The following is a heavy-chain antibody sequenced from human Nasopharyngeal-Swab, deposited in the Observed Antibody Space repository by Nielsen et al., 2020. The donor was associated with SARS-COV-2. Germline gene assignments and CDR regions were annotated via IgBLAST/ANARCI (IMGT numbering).Heavy chain of an antibody. J-gene: IGHJ4*02. CDR2: FNTVGTST. V-gene: IGHV3-74*01. D-gene: IGHD6-13*01. Sequence: GGSLRLSFAAPGFPFSTYWMHWVRQAPGKGLVWASRFNTVGTSTIYADSVKGRFTISRDNAQNTLYLEMNSLTAEDTAVYYCARGVGPQPLPSYFDYWGQGTLVTVSS. CDR3: ARGVGPQPLPSYFDY. CDR1: GFPFSTYW.